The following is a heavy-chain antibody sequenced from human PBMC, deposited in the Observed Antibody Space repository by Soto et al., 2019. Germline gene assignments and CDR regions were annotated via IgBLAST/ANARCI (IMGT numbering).Heavy chain of an antibody. V-gene: IGHV3-30*18. J-gene: IGHJ5*02. D-gene: IGHD2-15*01. Sequence: QVQLVESGGGVVQPGRSLRLSCAASGFTFSSYGMHWVRQAPGKGLEWVAVISYDGSNKYYADSVKGRFTISRDNSKNTLYLQMNSLRAEDTAVYYCAKDPGGGYCSCGCCSNWFAPWGQGTLVTVSS. CDR2: ISYDGSNK. CDR1: GFTFSSYG. CDR3: AKDPGGGYCSCGCCSNWFAP.